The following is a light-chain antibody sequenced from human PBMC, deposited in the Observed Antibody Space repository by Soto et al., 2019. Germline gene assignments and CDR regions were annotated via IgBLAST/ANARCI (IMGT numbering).Light chain of an antibody. CDR3: QQYHNWPPQYT. Sequence: EIVMTQSPDSLSVSPGDRATLSCRASQTVASNLAWYQQKPGQGPRLLIHGASTRAAGVPARFSGSGSGTDFTLTISSLQSEDFAVYYCQQYHNWPPQYTFGQGTKLQIK. CDR2: GAS. CDR1: QTVASN. V-gene: IGKV3-15*01. J-gene: IGKJ2*01.